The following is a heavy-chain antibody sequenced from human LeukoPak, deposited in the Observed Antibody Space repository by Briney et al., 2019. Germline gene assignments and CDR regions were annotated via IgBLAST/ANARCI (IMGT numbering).Heavy chain of an antibody. CDR2: ISGSGGST. V-gene: IGHV3-23*01. CDR1: GFTFSSYA. CDR3: AKGVGSSSWYKFDC. D-gene: IGHD6-13*01. Sequence: GGSLRLSCAASGFTFSSYAMIWVRQAPGKGLEWVSAISGSGGSTHYADSVKGRFTISRDKSENTLYLQMNSLRAEDTAVYYCAKGVGSSSWYKFDCWGQGTLVTVSS. J-gene: IGHJ4*02.